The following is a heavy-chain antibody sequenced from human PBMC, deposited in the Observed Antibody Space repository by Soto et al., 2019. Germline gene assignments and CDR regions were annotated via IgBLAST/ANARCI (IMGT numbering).Heavy chain of an antibody. J-gene: IGHJ4*02. V-gene: IGHV3-30-3*01. CDR2: ISYDGSNK. Sequence: QVQLVESGGGVVQPGRSLRLSCAASGFTFSSYAIHWVRQAPGKGLEWVAVISYDGSNKYYADSVKGRFTISRDNSKKMMCLQMNSLGIEDTAVYYCARETEALDYWGQGTLVTVSS. CDR3: ARETEALDY. CDR1: GFTFSSYA.